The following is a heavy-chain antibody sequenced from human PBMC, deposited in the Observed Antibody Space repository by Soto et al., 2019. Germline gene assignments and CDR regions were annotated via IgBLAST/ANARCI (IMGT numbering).Heavy chain of an antibody. CDR1: GYTFTNYG. Sequence: QAQLVQSGAEVKKPGASVKVSCKASGYTFTNYGISWVRQAPGQGLEWMGWISAYNRKTDYAQKFQGRVIMTTDTSTSTDYMALRSLRSDDTAVYYCARDRSSSSLWGQGTLVTVSS. V-gene: IGHV1-18*01. CDR2: ISAYNRKT. CDR3: ARDRSSSSL. D-gene: IGHD6-6*01. J-gene: IGHJ4*02.